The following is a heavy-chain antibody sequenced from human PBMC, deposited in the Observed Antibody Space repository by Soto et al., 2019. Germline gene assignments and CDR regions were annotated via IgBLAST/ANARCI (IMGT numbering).Heavy chain of an antibody. CDR2: IWYDGSDK. D-gene: IGHD1-1*01. CDR1: GXTFSSYW. J-gene: IGHJ4*02. V-gene: IGHV3-33*08. CDR3: ALSWYSYYFDL. Sequence: GSLRLSCAASGXTFSSYWMHWVRQAPGKGLELVAVIWYDGSDKYYADSVKGLFTISRDNSKNTLYLQMNRLRAEDAAVYYCALSWYSYYFDLWGQGTLGTVSS.